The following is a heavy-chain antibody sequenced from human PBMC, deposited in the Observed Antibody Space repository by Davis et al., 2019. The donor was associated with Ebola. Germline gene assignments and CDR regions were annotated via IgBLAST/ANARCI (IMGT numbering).Heavy chain of an antibody. Sequence: PSETLSLTCTVFGGSINRNIYYWSWIRQPPGKGLEWIGYIYYSGSTNYNPSLKSRVTISVDTSKNQFPLKLSSVTAADTAVYYCARLGELGAGAYYYYYYMDVWGKGTTVTVSS. CDR1: GGSINRNIYY. D-gene: IGHD3-16*01. CDR2: IYYSGST. V-gene: IGHV4-61*05. CDR3: ARLGELGAGAYYYYYYMDV. J-gene: IGHJ6*03.